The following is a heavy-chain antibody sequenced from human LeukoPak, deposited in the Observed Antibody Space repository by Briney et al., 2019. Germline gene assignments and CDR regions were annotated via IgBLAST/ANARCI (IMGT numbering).Heavy chain of an antibody. Sequence: SETLSLTCSVSGVSITNNFWSWVRQPPGKGLEWIGYIYNIVTTNYNPSLKSRVTMSVDTSEYQFSLNLSSVTAADTAVYYCARVSFYGSGSMFVDPWGQGTLVTVSS. V-gene: IGHV4-59*01. CDR2: IYNIVTT. D-gene: IGHD3-10*01. CDR1: GVSITNNF. J-gene: IGHJ5*02. CDR3: ARVSFYGSGSMFVDP.